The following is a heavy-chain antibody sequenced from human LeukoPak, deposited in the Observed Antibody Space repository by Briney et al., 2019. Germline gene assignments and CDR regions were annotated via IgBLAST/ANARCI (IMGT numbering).Heavy chain of an antibody. D-gene: IGHD3-10*01. CDR2: INSDGGST. Sequence: PGGSLRLSCAASGFTFSSYWMHWVRQAPGKGLVWVSRINSDGGSTTYADSVKGRFTISRDNAKNTLYLQMNSLRAEDTALYYCARSLRSSGSEIFDCGGQGTLVTLS. CDR3: ARSLRSSGSEIFDC. CDR1: GFTFSSYW. V-gene: IGHV3-74*01. J-gene: IGHJ4*02.